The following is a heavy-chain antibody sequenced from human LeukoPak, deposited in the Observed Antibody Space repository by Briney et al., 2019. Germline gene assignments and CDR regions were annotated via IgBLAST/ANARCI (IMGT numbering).Heavy chain of an antibody. CDR2: IYWDDDK. CDR3: AHRHTVRGYNWIDP. CDR1: GFSLSTSGVG. V-gene: IGHV2-5*02. J-gene: IGHJ5*02. D-gene: IGHD3-10*01. Sequence: SGPTLVNPTQTLTLTCTFSGFSLSTSGVGVGWIRQPPGKALEWLALIYWDDDKRYSPSLKSRLTITKDTSKNQVVLTMTNMHPVNTATYYCAHRHTVRGYNWIDPWGQGTLVTVSS.